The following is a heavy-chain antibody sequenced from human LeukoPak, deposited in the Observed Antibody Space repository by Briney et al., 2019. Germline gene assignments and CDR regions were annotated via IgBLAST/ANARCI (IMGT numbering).Heavy chain of an antibody. CDR1: GGSFSGYY. J-gene: IGHJ4*02. V-gene: IGHV4-34*01. CDR3: ARRDYYDSSGYLG. D-gene: IGHD3-22*01. Sequence: SETLSLTCAVYGGSFSGYYWSWIRQPPGKGLEWIGEINHSGSTNYNPSLKSRVTISVDTSKNQFSLQLSSVTAADTAVYYCARRDYYDSSGYLGWGQGTLVTVSS. CDR2: INHSGST.